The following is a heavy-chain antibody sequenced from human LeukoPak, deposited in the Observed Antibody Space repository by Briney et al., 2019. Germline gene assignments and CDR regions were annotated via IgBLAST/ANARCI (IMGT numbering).Heavy chain of an antibody. CDR2: IYYSGST. CDR3: ARVDDYVWGSYRY. J-gene: IGHJ4*02. D-gene: IGHD3-16*02. CDR1: GGSISSYY. Sequence: SETLSLTCTVSGGSISSYYWSWIRQPPGKGLEWIGYIYYSGSTNYNPSLKSRVTISVDTSKNQFPLKLSSVTAADTAVYYCARVDDYVWGSYRYWGQGTLVTVSS. V-gene: IGHV4-59*01.